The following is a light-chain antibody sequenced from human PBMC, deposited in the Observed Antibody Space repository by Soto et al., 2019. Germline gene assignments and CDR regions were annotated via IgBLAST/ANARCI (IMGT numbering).Light chain of an antibody. Sequence: QSALTQPPSASGSPGQSVTISCTGTYSDVCGSNYVSWYQQHPGKAPKLVIYEVIQRPSGVPDRFSGSRSGNTASLTVARLQAEDEADYYCSSNVVGNNLKIFGGGTQLTVL. CDR2: EVI. CDR3: SSNVVGNNLKI. CDR1: YSDVCGSNY. V-gene: IGLV2-8*01. J-gene: IGLJ2*01.